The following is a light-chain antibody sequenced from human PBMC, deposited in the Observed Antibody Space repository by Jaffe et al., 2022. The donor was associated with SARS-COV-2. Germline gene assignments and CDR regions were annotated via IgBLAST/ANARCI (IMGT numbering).Light chain of an antibody. V-gene: IGKV1-5*03. CDR1: QSFTKW. CDR3: LQYNTYPWT. Sequence: DIQMTQSPSTLSASVGNRVIITCRASQSFTKWLAWYQQKPGKAPQLLIYEASTLESGVPSRFSGSGSGTEFTLTISSVQPDDFASYYCLQYNTYPWTFGQGTEVEI. J-gene: IGKJ1*01. CDR2: EAS.